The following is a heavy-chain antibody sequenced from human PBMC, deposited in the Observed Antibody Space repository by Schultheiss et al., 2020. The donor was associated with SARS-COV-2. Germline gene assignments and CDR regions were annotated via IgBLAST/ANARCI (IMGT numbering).Heavy chain of an antibody. V-gene: IGHV5-51*01. J-gene: IGHJ1*01. CDR2: IYPGDSDT. CDR3: ARVGYCSSTSCHMSKYFQH. CDR1: GYSFTSYW. D-gene: IGHD2-2*01. Sequence: GGSLRLSCKGSGYSFTSYWIGWVRQMPGKGLEWMGIIYPGDSDTRYSPSFQGQVTFSADKSISTAYLQWSSLKASDTAMYYCARVGYCSSTSCHMSKYFQHWGQGTLVTVSS.